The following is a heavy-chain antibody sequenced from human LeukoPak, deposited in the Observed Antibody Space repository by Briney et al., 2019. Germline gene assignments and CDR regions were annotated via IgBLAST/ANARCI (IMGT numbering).Heavy chain of an antibody. CDR3: ARGRDSGYDYRFDP. CDR1: GFTFSSYE. J-gene: IGHJ5*02. V-gene: IGHV3-21*01. Sequence: GGSLRLSCAASGFTFSSYEMNWVHQAPGKGLEWVSSISSSSSYIYYADSVKGRFTISRDNAKKSLYLQMNSLRAEDTAVYYCARGRDSGYDYRFDPWGQGILVTVSS. CDR2: ISSSSSYI. D-gene: IGHD5-12*01.